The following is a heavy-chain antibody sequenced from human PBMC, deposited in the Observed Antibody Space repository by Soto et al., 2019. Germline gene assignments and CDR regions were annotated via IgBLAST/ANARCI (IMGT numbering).Heavy chain of an antibody. CDR2: INAGEGNT. CDR3: ARGSGSHFPYFDH. Sequence: QVQLVQSGAEVKKPGASVKVSCKASGYTFTSHAMHWVRQAPGQRLEWMGWINAGEGNTKYSQKFRGRVTLTRDTSASIAYMELSSLRSEATAVYYCARGSGSHFPYFDHWCQGMRVSVSS. CDR1: GYTFTSHA. D-gene: IGHD1-26*01. J-gene: IGHJ4*02. V-gene: IGHV1-3*01.